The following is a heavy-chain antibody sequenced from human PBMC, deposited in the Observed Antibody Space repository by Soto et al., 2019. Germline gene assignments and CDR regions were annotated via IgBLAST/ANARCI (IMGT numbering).Heavy chain of an antibody. CDR1: GGSISSTNW. J-gene: IGHJ4*02. D-gene: IGHD5-12*01. Sequence: QVQLQESGPGLVKPLGTLSLTCDVSGGSISSTNWWAWVRQASGKVLEGIGEIYQSGATKYNPSHESRITISLHKSQNQFSLKLPSVTAADTALYYCASGYSGYDYRVDYWGQGTLVTVSS. CDR3: ASGYSGYDYRVDY. V-gene: IGHV4-4*02. CDR2: IYQSGAT.